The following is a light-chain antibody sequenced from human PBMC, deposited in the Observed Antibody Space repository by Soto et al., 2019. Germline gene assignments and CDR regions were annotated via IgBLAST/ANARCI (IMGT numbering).Light chain of an antibody. J-gene: IGKJ1*01. CDR3: QQYDSYPET. Sequence: DIQMTQSPSTLSASVGDRVTITCRASQSISTWLAWYQQKPGHAPKLLIYKASSLKSGVPSRFSGSGSGTEFTLPISSLQPADFATYYCQQYDSYPETFGQGTNVEV. V-gene: IGKV1-5*03. CDR2: KAS. CDR1: QSISTW.